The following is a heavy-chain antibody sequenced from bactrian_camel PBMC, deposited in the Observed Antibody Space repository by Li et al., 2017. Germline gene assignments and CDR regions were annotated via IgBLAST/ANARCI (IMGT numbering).Heavy chain of an antibody. CDR3: VANVQNSNWR. J-gene: IGHJ4*01. V-gene: IGHV3-2*01. CDR1: GLPFSSYY. CDR2: PDHDGSDI. Sequence: HVQLVESGGGLVQPGRSLSLSCAVSGLPFSSYYMTWVRQAPGKGLEWVSRPDHDGSDIQYGERVKGRFTIARDNSKNTLSLQMNQLTSDDTALYYCVANVQNSNWRWGQGTQVTVS. D-gene: IGHD1*01.